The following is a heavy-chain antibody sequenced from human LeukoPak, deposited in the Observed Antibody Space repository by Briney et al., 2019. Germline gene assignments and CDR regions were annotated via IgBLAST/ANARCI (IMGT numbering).Heavy chain of an antibody. CDR1: GYSFTAYD. CDR3: ARGTVSRGYTGAYDNGFFFYYYMDV. V-gene: IGHV1-8*01. Sequence: ASVTVSCKASGYSFTAYDINWVRQAPGQGLEWMGWMNPRSGNTGYAQKFQGRVTMTRDTSINTAYMQLGSLTSDDTAIYYRARGTVSRGYTGAYDNGFFFYYYMDVWGKGTTVSASS. D-gene: IGHD5-12*01. CDR2: MNPRSGNT. J-gene: IGHJ6*03.